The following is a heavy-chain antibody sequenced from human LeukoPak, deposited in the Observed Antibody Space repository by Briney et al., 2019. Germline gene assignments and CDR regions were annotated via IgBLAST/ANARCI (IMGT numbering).Heavy chain of an antibody. CDR2: IIPIFGTA. J-gene: IGHJ1*01. CDR1: GGTFSSYA. V-gene: IGHV1-69*13. CDR3: AREGPWSSSSWYGYFQH. D-gene: IGHD6-13*01. Sequence: SVKVSCKASGGTFSSYAISWVRQAPGQGLEWMGGIIPIFGTANYAQKLQGRVTITADESTSTAYMELSSLRSEDTAVYYCAREGPWSSSSWYGYFQHWGQGTLVTVSS.